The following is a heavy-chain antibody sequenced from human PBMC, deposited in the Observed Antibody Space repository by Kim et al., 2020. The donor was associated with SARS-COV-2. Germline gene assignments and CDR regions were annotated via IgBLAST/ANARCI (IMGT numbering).Heavy chain of an antibody. CDR1: GGSISSYY. V-gene: IGHV4-59*13. Sequence: SETLSLTCTVSGGSISSYYWSWIRQPPGKGLEWIGYIYYSGSTNYNPSLKSRVTISVDTSKNQFSLKLSSVTAADTAVYYCARAYAGYSSGWNDYYYYGMDVWGQGTTVTVSS. J-gene: IGHJ6*02. CDR3: ARAYAGYSSGWNDYYYYGMDV. D-gene: IGHD6-19*01. CDR2: IYYSGST.